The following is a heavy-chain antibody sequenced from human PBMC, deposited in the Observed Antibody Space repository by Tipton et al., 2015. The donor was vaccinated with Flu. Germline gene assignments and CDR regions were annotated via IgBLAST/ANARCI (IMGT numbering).Heavy chain of an antibody. CDR1: GFTFTSFG. Sequence: QVQLVQSGGGVVQPGRSLRLSCEASGFTFTSFGMHWVRQAPGKGLEWVAMIYSDGFHNYHSDSVRGRFTISRDNSKNTLFLHMNNLRADDTAMYYCVTVPSLSPPRYNHGQGIGPFHVWGQGTMVIVSS. D-gene: IGHD5-24*01. J-gene: IGHJ3*01. CDR2: IYSDGFHN. V-gene: IGHV3-33*03. CDR3: VTVPSLSPPRYNHGQGIGPFHV.